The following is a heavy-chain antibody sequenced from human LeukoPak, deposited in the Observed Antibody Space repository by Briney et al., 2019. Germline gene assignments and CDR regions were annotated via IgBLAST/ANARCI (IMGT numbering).Heavy chain of an antibody. J-gene: IGHJ4*02. CDR3: ARDVGRGNGIPGHFDY. V-gene: IGHV3-74*01. CDR2: INTDGSST. CDR1: GFTFSSYW. Sequence: PGGSLRLSCAASGFTFSSYWMHWVRQAPGKGLVWVSRINTDGSSTSYADSVKGRFTISRDNAKNTLYLQMNSLRAEDTAVYYCARDVGRGNGIPGHFDYWGQGTLVTVSS. D-gene: IGHD3-16*01.